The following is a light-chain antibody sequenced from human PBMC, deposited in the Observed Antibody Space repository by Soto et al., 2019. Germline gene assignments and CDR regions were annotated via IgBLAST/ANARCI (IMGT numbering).Light chain of an antibody. CDR2: GAS. CDR1: QSVSSN. V-gene: IGKV3-11*01. J-gene: IGKJ5*01. Sequence: IVLTQSPATLSVSPGERATLSCRASQSVSSNLAWYQQKPGQAPRLLIYGASTRATGIPARFSGSGSGTDFTLTISSLEPEDFAVYYCQQRSKWPITFGQGTRLEI. CDR3: QQRSKWPIT.